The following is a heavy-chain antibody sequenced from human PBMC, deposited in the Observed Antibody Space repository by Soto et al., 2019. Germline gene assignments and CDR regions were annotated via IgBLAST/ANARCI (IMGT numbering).Heavy chain of an antibody. D-gene: IGHD3-10*01. Sequence: GGCLGLACAACGLTFSSYAMSGVRKAPGKGLEWVSAISGSGGSTYYADSVKGRFTISRDNSKNTLYLQMNSLRAEDTAVYYCAKGKAVLLWFGEPQDYWGQGTLVTAPQ. CDR1: GLTFSSYA. CDR3: AKGKAVLLWFGEPQDY. V-gene: IGHV3-23*01. J-gene: IGHJ4*02. CDR2: ISGSGGST.